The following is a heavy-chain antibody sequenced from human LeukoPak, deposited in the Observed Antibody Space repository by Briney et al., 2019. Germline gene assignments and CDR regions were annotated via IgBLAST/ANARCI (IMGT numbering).Heavy chain of an antibody. CDR1: GFTVSSNY. V-gene: IGHV3-53*04. J-gene: IGHJ4*02. CDR2: IYSGGST. D-gene: IGHD2-21*02. Sequence: PGGSLRLSCAASGFTVSSNYMSWVRQAPGKGLEWVSVIYSGGSTYYADSVKGRFTISRHNSKNTLYLQMNSLRAEDTAVYYCATPMPAYCGGDCPLGYWGQGTLVTVSS. CDR3: ATPMPAYCGGDCPLGY.